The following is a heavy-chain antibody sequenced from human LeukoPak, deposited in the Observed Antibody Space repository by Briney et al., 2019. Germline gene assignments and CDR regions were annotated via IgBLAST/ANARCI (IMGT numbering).Heavy chain of an antibody. CDR3: ARHYYYGSGSLETFDP. J-gene: IGHJ5*02. CDR2: IYTSGNT. Sequence: PSETLSLTCTVSGGSISGYYWSWIRQPAGKGLEWIGRIYTSGNTNYNPSLKSRVTISVDTSKNQFSPKLGSVTAADTAVYYCARHYYYGSGSLETFDPWGQGTLVTVSS. D-gene: IGHD3-10*01. CDR1: GGSISGYY. V-gene: IGHV4-4*07.